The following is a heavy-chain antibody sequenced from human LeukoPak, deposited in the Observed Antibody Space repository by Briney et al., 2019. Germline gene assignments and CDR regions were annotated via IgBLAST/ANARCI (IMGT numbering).Heavy chain of an antibody. CDR1: GFTFSFTNAW. J-gene: IGHJ4*02. CDR2: IKSKSKGETT. D-gene: IGHD7-27*01. V-gene: IGHV3-15*01. Sequence: GGSLRLSCAASGFTFSFTNAWMNWVRQAPGKGLEWVGHIKSKSKGETTDFAAPVKGRFTISRDDSKNTVYLQMNSLKTEDTAVYYCATPPGYWGSAPFDFWGQGTVVTVSS. CDR3: ATPPGYWGSAPFDF.